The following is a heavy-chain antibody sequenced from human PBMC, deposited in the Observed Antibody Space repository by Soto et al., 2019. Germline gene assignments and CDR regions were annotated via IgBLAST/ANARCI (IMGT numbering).Heavy chain of an antibody. CDR2: IYYSGAT. Sequence: QVQLQESGPGLVKPSHTLSLTCTVSGDSMGSGGHYYNWIRLLPGKGLEWIGYIYYSGATHYNPSLRGRVSISIDTSKYQFSLRLISVTAADTDLYFCARAKDLDPTVWGYWGQGTQVTVSS. CDR3: ARAKDLDPTVWGY. D-gene: IGHD7-27*01. J-gene: IGHJ4*02. CDR1: GDSMGSGGHY. V-gene: IGHV4-31*03.